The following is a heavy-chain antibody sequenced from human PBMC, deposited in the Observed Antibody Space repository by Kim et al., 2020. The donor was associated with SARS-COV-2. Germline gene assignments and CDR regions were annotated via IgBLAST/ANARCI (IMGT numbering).Heavy chain of an antibody. V-gene: IGHV3-23*01. D-gene: IGHD3-10*01. CDR1: GFPFSSFA. J-gene: IGHJ4*02. CDR2: ISASGATT. Sequence: GGSLRLSCAASGFPFSSFAMSWVRQAPGKGLEWVSTISASGATTYSADSVKGRLTISTDNSKNTLSLQMNSLRAEDTAVYYCAKVQVWFGDAFDSWGQGTLVTVSS. CDR3: AKVQVWFGDAFDS.